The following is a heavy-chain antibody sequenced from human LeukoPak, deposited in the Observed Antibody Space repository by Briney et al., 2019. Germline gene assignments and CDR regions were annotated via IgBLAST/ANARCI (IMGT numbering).Heavy chain of an antibody. D-gene: IGHD3-9*01. CDR3: AKWGDYDVLTGYYGPDN. CDR1: GFIFSNYA. V-gene: IGHV3-23*01. J-gene: IGHJ4*02. CDR2: IVGSGANT. Sequence: SGGSLRLSCAASGFIFSNYAMSWARQAPGKGLEWVSAIVGSGANTYYADSVKGRFTISRDNPRNTLYLQMNSLRAEDTAVYYCAKWGDYDVLTGYYGPDNWGQGTLVTVSS.